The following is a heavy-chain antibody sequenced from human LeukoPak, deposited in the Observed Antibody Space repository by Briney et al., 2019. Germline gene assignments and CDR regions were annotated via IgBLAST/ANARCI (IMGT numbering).Heavy chain of an antibody. Sequence: GGSLRLSCAASGFTVSSNDMSWVRQAPGKGLEWVSVIYSGGSPYYADSVKGRFTIPRDNSKNTLYLQMNSLRAEDTAVYYCAKVNHDDGGNSYFDYWGQGTLVTVSS. J-gene: IGHJ4*02. D-gene: IGHD4-23*01. V-gene: IGHV3-53*01. CDR1: GFTVSSND. CDR3: AKVNHDDGGNSYFDY. CDR2: IYSGGSP.